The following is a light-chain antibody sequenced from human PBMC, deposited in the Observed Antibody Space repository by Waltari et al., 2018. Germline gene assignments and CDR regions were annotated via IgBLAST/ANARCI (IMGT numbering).Light chain of an antibody. Sequence: SSELTQDPTISVALGQTVRITCQGDRLRRYYASWYRQRPGQAPILLIYGNNNRPSGIPDRFSGSTSGNMASLTITGAQAEDEADYYCHSRDTTTNRVFGRGTKLTVV. J-gene: IGLJ3*02. V-gene: IGLV3-19*01. CDR3: HSRDTTTNRV. CDR1: RLRRYY. CDR2: GNN.